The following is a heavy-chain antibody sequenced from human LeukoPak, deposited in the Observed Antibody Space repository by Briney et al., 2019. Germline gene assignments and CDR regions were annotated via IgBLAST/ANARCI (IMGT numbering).Heavy chain of an antibody. CDR2: ISAYNGNT. CDR1: GYTFTSYG. Sequence: GASVKVSCKASGYTFTSYGISWVRQAPGQGLEWMGWISAYNGNTNYAQKLQGRVTMTTDTSTSTAYMELRSLRSDDTAVYYCARFTSYDILTGYSRRDGVDYWGQGTLVTVSS. D-gene: IGHD3-9*01. V-gene: IGHV1-18*01. CDR3: ARFTSYDILTGYSRRDGVDY. J-gene: IGHJ4*02.